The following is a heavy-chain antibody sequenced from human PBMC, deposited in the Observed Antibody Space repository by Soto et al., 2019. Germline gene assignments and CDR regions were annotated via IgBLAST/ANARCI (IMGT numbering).Heavy chain of an antibody. D-gene: IGHD6-6*01. V-gene: IGHV3-74*01. CDR3: ARDIAARGGYYYYMDV. CDR1: GFTFSSYW. Sequence: GGSLRLSCAASGFTFSSYWMHWVRQAPGKGLVWVSRINSDGSSTSYADSVKGRFTISRDNAKNTLYLQMNSLRAEDTAVYYCARDIAARGGYYYYMDVWGKGTTVTVSS. J-gene: IGHJ6*03. CDR2: INSDGSST.